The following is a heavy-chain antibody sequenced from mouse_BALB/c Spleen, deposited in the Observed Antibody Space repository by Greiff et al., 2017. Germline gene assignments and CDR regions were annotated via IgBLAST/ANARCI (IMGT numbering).Heavy chain of an antibody. CDR1: GFTFSSYG. CDR2: ISSGGSCT. J-gene: IGHJ3*01. V-gene: IGHV5-6*01. CDR3: GGHAGYGYEFAY. D-gene: IGHD2-2*01. Sequence: EVQGVESGGDLVKPGGSLKLSCAASGFTFSSYGMSWVRQTPDKRLEWVATISSGGSCTYYPDSVKGRFTISRDNAKNTLYLQMSSLKSEDTAMYYCGGHAGYGYEFAYWGQGTLVTVSA.